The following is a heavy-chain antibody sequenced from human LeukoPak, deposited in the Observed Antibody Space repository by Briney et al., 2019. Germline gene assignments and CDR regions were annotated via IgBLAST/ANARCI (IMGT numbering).Heavy chain of an antibody. Sequence: SVKVSCKASGGTFNTYAITWVRQAPGQGLEWMGGIIPILDVADSAQRFQGRVTITADRSTSTVYMELNSLRSEDAAIYYCARFPVRGYTYGSVIHHMDVWGQGTTVIVSS. D-gene: IGHD5-18*01. J-gene: IGHJ6*02. CDR1: GGTFNTYA. CDR3: ARFPVRGYTYGSVIHHMDV. V-gene: IGHV1-69*10. CDR2: IIPILDVA.